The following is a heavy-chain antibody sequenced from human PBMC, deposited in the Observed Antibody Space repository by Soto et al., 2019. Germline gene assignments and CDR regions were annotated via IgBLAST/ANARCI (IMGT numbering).Heavy chain of an antibody. V-gene: IGHV3-48*03. Sequence: GGSLRLSCAASGFTFSSYEMNWVRQAPGKGLEWVSYISSSGSTIYYADSVKGRFTISRDNAKNSLYLQMNSLRAEDTAVYYCARDLYVAPAAARTFDYWGQGTLVTVSS. CDR2: ISSSGSTI. CDR1: GFTFSSYE. D-gene: IGHD6-13*01. J-gene: IGHJ4*02. CDR3: ARDLYVAPAAARTFDY.